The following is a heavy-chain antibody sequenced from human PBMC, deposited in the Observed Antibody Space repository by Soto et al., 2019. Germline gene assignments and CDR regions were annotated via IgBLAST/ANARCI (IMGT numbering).Heavy chain of an antibody. J-gene: IGHJ3*02. V-gene: IGHV3-15*07. CDR3: TTDPVGIIAAAGTSLRDI. D-gene: IGHD6-13*01. CDR2: IKSKTDGGTT. CDR1: GFTFSNAW. Sequence: GGSLRLSCAASGFTFSNAWMNWVRQAPGKGLEWVGRIKSKTDGGTTDYAAPVKGRFTISRDDSKNTLYLQMNSLKTEDTAVYYCTTDPVGIIAAAGTSLRDIWGQGTMVTVSS.